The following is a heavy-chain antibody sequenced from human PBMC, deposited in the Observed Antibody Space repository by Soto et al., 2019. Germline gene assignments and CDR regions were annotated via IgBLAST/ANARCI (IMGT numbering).Heavy chain of an antibody. CDR3: GRGGRVAASSFDY. CDR1: GYTFTSHA. CDR2: IHAGNGKP. Sequence: QVQFVQSGAEVKRPGASVTVSCKASGYTFTSHAVHWVRQAPGERLECMGWIHAGNGKPKYSQRFQGRVTFASDTSASTVYMELTSLKSEVTAFYYCGRGGRVAASSFDYWGQGTLVCVSS. J-gene: IGHJ4*02. V-gene: IGHV1-3*01. D-gene: IGHD6-13*01.